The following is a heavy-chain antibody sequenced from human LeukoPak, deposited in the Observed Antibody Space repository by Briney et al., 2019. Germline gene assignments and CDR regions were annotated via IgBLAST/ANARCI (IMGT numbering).Heavy chain of an antibody. Sequence: PSETLSLTCTVSGGSISSSSLYWGWIRQPPGKGLEWIGSIYYSGRTYYNPSLKSRVTISIDTSKNQFSLNLRSVTAADTAVYYCAKVSDYGSGWLDPWGQGILVTVSS. CDR2: IYYSGRT. CDR3: AKVSDYGSGWLDP. J-gene: IGHJ5*02. CDR1: GGSISSSSLY. D-gene: IGHD3-10*01. V-gene: IGHV4-39*07.